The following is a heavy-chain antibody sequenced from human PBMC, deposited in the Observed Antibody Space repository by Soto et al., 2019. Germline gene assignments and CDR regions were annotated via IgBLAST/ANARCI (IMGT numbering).Heavy chain of an antibody. V-gene: IGHV4-59*08. J-gene: IGHJ4*02. CDR1: GGSIRDYY. CDR2: IYYTGTT. D-gene: IGHD6-13*01. Sequence: SETLSLTCTVSGGSIRDYYWGWFRQSPGKGLEWIGYIYYTGTTKYNPSLKSRVTISVDSSKNQFSLKLDSVTAADTAVYYCARRKTPAAAGPFAYWGQGTLVTVSS. CDR3: ARRKTPAAAGPFAY.